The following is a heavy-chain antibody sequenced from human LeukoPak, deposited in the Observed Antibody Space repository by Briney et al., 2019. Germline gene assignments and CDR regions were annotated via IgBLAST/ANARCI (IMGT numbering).Heavy chain of an antibody. J-gene: IGHJ4*02. CDR1: GFTFSNYG. CDR3: AKEVGYGSPYFDY. CDR2: ISFDESSE. V-gene: IGHV3-30*18. D-gene: IGHD5-12*01. Sequence: GGSLRLSCAASGFTFSNYGMHWVRQAPGKGLEWVALISFDESSEYYADSVKGRFSISRDNSKNTLYLQMDNARVDDTAVYYCAKEVGYGSPYFDYWGQGTLVTVSS.